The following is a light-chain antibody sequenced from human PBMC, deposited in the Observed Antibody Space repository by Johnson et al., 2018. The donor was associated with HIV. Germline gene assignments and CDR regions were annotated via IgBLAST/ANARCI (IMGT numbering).Light chain of an antibody. CDR3: GTWDSSLSAGV. J-gene: IGLJ1*01. V-gene: IGLV1-51*02. Sequence: SVLTQPPSVSAAPGQKVTISCSGSSSNIGNNYVSWYQQLPGTAPKLLIYENNKLPSGIPDRFSGSKSGTSATLGITGLQTGDEADYYCGTWDSSLSAGVFGTGTKVTVL. CDR2: ENN. CDR1: SSNIGNNY.